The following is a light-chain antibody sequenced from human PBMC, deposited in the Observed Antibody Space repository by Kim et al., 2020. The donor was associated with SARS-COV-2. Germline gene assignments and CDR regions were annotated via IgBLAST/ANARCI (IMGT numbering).Light chain of an antibody. J-gene: IGKJ1*01. CDR2: ATS. V-gene: IGKV3-20*01. Sequence: SPGEGVTLSCRASQNIGSSYLAWYQQKPGQAPRLLIYATSTRATGIPDRFSGSGSETDFTLTISRLEPEDFAVYYCQQYGSAPWTFGPGTKVDIK. CDR1: QNIGSSY. CDR3: QQYGSAPWT.